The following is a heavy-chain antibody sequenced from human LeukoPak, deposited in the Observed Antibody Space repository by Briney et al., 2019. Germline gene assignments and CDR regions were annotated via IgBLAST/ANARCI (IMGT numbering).Heavy chain of an antibody. V-gene: IGHV3-64D*06. CDR1: GFTLSTYV. CDR3: VRGTGY. J-gene: IGHJ4*02. CDR2: ISSNGDNT. Sequence: SGGSLSLSCSVSGFTLSTYVMHWVRQAPGKGLEYVSAISSNGDNTYYADSVKGRFTISRDNSKNTLYLQMSSLRPDDTAVYFCVRGTGYWGQGTLVTVSS.